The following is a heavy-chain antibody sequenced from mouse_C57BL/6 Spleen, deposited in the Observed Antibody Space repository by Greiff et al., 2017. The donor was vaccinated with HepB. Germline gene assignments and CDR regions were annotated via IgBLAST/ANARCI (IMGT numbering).Heavy chain of an antibody. CDR2: IYPGSGNT. Sequence: VQLQQSGAELVRPGASVKLSCKASGYTFTAYYINWVKQRPGQGLEWIARIYPGSGNTYYNEKFKGKATLTAEKSSSTAYMQLSSLTSEDSAVYFCARVGFGYWGQGTLVTVSA. V-gene: IGHV1-76*01. CDR1: GYTFTAYY. CDR3: ARVGFGY. J-gene: IGHJ3*01.